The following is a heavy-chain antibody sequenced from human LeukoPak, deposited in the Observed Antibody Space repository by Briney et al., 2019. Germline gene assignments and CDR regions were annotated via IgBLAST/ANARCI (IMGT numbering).Heavy chain of an antibody. CDR2: IYHSGST. CDR3: ARVGSGSYHFDY. Sequence: SETLSLTCAVSGGSISSGGYSWSWIRQPPGKGLEWIGYIYHSGSTYYNPSLKSRVTISVHRSKNQFSLKLSSVTAADTAVYYCARVGSGSYHFDYWGQGTLVTVSS. V-gene: IGHV4-30-2*01. D-gene: IGHD3-10*01. J-gene: IGHJ4*02. CDR1: GGSISSGGYS.